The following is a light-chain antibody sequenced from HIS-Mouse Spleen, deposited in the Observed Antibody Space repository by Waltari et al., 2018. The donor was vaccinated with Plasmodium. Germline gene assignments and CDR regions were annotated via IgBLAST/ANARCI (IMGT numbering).Light chain of an antibody. Sequence: DIQINQSPSSLSASVGDRVTITCRPSQSISSYLKWYQQKPGKAPKLLIYAASSLQSGVPSRFSGSGSGTDFTLTISSLQPEDFATYYCQQNYSTPWTFGQGTKVEIK. CDR1: QSISSY. CDR3: QQNYSTPWT. J-gene: IGKJ1*01. V-gene: IGKV1-39*01. CDR2: AAS.